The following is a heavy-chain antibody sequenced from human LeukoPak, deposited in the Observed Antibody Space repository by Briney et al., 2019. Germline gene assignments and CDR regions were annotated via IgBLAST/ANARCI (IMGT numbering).Heavy chain of an antibody. CDR1: GFSLSADEMC. Sequence: SGPALVKPTQTLTLTCTFSGFSLSADEMCVSWIRQPPGKALEWLARIDWDDDKYYSASLKTRLTISKDTSKNQVVLTMTNMNPVDTATHYCARIRVRYTGSYCDYWGQGTLVTVSS. CDR3: ARIRVRYTGSYCDY. D-gene: IGHD1-26*01. J-gene: IGHJ4*02. V-gene: IGHV2-70*11. CDR2: IDWDDDK.